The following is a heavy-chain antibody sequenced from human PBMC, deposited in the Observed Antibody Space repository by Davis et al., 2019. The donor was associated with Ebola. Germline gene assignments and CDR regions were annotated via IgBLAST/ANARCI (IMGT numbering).Heavy chain of an antibody. D-gene: IGHD3-10*02. Sequence: GESLKISCAASGFNFNNYGMHWVRQAPGKGLEWVAVNWDDGSDKYYADSVKGRFAISRDNTKDTLYLQMNSLGAEDTAVYYCARVFMLMRGTPENQFNPWGQGTLVTVSS. J-gene: IGHJ5*02. CDR1: GFNFNNYG. V-gene: IGHV3-33*08. CDR3: ARVFMLMRGTPENQFNP. CDR2: NWDDGSDK.